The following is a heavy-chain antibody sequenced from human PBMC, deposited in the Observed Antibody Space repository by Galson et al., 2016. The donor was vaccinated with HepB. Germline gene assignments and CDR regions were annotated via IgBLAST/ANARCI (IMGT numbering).Heavy chain of an antibody. CDR2: IRSKANNYAT. V-gene: IGHV3-73*01. D-gene: IGHD6-13*01. CDR1: GLTFSGSA. CDR3: TRHLDPGYSSSWYFWFDP. J-gene: IGHJ5*02. Sequence: SLRLSCAVSGLTFSGSAMHWARQASGKGLEWVGHIRSKANNYATAYAASVNGRFTISRDDSKNTAYLQMNSLKSEDTAVYYCTRHLDPGYSSSWYFWFDPWGQGTLVTVSS.